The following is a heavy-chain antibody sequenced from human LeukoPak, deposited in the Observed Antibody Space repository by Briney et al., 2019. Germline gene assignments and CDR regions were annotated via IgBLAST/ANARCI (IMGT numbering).Heavy chain of an antibody. CDR1: GASLGSYY. Sequence: SETLSLTCTVSGASLGSYYWTWIRQPPGKGLEWIGFMFYRGSTSYNPSLKSRVTISVDTSNNQFSLKLSSVTAADTAVYYCARDYYGSGSYYNDAFDIRGQGTMVTVSS. J-gene: IGHJ3*02. CDR3: ARDYYGSGSYYNDAFDI. D-gene: IGHD3-10*01. V-gene: IGHV4-59*01. CDR2: MFYRGST.